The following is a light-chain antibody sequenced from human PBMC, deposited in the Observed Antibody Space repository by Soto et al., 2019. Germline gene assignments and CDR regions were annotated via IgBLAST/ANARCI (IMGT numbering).Light chain of an antibody. CDR1: QSVDTTF. CDR2: GAS. J-gene: IGKJ1*01. CDR3: QQYMSSVT. V-gene: IGKV3-20*01. Sequence: EIVLTQSPGSLSLSPGQRATLSCRASQSVDTTFFAWYQKKPGQAPRLLIYGASKRAPGTPDRFSGSGSGTDFTLIISRPAPDHLAVYYCQQYMSSVTFGQGTKVQIK.